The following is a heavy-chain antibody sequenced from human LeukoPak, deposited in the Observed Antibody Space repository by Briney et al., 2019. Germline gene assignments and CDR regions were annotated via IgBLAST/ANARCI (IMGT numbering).Heavy chain of an antibody. J-gene: IGHJ4*02. Sequence: GGSLRLSCAASGFTFRNYWMSWVRQAPGGGLEWVANIKEDGSETYDVDSVKGRFTISRDNAEKSLYLQMNSLRAEDTAIYYCARDQGSAVSGPFFFDYWGQGALVTVSS. CDR3: ARDQGSAVSGPFFFDY. V-gene: IGHV3-7*01. D-gene: IGHD6-19*01. CDR1: GFTFRNYW. CDR2: IKEDGSET.